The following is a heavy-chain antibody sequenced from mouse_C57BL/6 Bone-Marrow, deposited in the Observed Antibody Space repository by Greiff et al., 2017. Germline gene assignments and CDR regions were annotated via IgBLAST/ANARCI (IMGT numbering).Heavy chain of an antibody. J-gene: IGHJ3*01. V-gene: IGHV1-54*01. CDR2: INPGSGGT. Sequence: VQLVESGAELVRPGTSVKVSCKASGYAFTNYLIEWVKQRPGQGLEWIGVINPGSGGTNYNEKFKGKATLTADKSSSTAYMQLSSLTSEDSAVYFCARTSYSNYRFAYWGQGTLVTVSA. D-gene: IGHD2-5*01. CDR1: GYAFTNYL. CDR3: ARTSYSNYRFAY.